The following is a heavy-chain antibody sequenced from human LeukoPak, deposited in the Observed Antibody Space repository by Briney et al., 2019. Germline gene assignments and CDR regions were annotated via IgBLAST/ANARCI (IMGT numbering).Heavy chain of an antibody. D-gene: IGHD6-19*01. Sequence: GGSLRLSCAASGFTFSSYWMSWVRQAPGKGLEWVSVIYSGGSTYYADSVKGRFTISRDNSKNTLYLQMNSLRAEDTAVYYCARDQVAGQSNYYYYGMDVWGQGTTVTVSS. J-gene: IGHJ6*02. CDR1: GFTFSSYW. CDR3: ARDQVAGQSNYYYYGMDV. CDR2: IYSGGST. V-gene: IGHV3-66*01.